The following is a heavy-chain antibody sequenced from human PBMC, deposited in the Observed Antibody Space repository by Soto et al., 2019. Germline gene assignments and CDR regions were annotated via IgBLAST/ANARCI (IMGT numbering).Heavy chain of an antibody. J-gene: IGHJ4*02. V-gene: IGHV3-21*01. D-gene: IGHD3-22*01. CDR2: ISSSSSYI. CDR3: ARHYYDSSGSNPFFDY. Sequence: PGGSLRLSCAASGFTFSSYSMNWVRQAPGKGLEWVSSISSSSSYIYYADSVKGRFTISRDNAKNSLYLQMNSLRAEDTAVYYCARHYYDSSGSNPFFDYWGQGTLVTV. CDR1: GFTFSSYS.